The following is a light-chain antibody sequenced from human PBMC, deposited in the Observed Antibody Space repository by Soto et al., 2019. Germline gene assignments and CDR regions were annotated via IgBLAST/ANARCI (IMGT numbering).Light chain of an antibody. V-gene: IGLV2-8*01. CDR3: YSYAGRNIWV. J-gene: IGLJ3*02. CDR2: GVT. CDR1: GSDIGAYNF. Sequence: QSALAQPPSASGSPGQSVTISCTGSGSDIGAYNFVSWYQQHPGKAPKLMIFGVTERPSGVPDRFSGSKSGNTASLTVSGLQAEDEAVYYCYSYAGRNIWVFGGGTKLRP.